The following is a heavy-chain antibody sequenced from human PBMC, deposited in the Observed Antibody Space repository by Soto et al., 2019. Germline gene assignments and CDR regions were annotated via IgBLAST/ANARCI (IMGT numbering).Heavy chain of an antibody. V-gene: IGHV1-18*01. CDR1: GFTFTSYA. J-gene: IGHJ4*02. Sequence: QVHLVQSGAEVKMPGASVKVSCKASGFTFTSYAFTWVRQAPGQGLEWMGWISAYNGNTNYARNFRGRVTMXTXSXXRTVYMEVGSLTSDDTAAYFCAGDLTGWRPDGVDSWGQGTLVSFS. CDR3: AGDLTGWRPDGVDS. CDR2: ISAYNGNT. D-gene: IGHD3-16*01.